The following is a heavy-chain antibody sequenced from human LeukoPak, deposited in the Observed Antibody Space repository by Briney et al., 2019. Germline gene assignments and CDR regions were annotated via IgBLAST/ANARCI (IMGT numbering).Heavy chain of an antibody. CDR3: ATEASYYYDSSGYSSSSDY. Sequence: ASVKVSCKVSGYTFTDYYMHWVQQAPGKGLEWMGLVDPEDGETIYAEKFQGRVTITADTSTDTAYMELSSLRSEDTAVYYCATEASYYYDSSGYSSSSDYWGQGTLVTVSS. CDR2: VDPEDGET. J-gene: IGHJ4*02. V-gene: IGHV1-69-2*01. D-gene: IGHD3-22*01. CDR1: GYTFTDYY.